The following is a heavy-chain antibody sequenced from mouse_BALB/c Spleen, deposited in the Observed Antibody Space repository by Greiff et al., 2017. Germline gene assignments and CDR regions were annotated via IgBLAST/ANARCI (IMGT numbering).Heavy chain of an antibody. J-gene: IGHJ3*01. V-gene: IGHV7-3*02. CDR2: IRNKANGYTT. CDR1: GFTFTDYY. D-gene: IGHD2-4*01. CDR3: ARDRRDYGGFAY. Sequence: EVQRVESGGGLVQPGGSLRLSCATSGFTFTDYYMSWVRQPPGKALEWLGFIRNKANGYTTEYSASVKGRFTISRDNSQSILYLQMNTLRAEDSATYYCARDRRDYGGFAYWGQGTLVTVSA.